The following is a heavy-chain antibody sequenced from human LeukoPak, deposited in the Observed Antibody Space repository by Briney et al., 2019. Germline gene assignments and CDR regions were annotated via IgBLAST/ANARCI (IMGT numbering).Heavy chain of an antibody. D-gene: IGHD6-19*01. CDR1: GFTFSSYW. Sequence: GGSLRLSCAASGFTFSSYWMHWVRQAPGKGLVWVSRINSDGSSTSYADSVKGRFTISRDNAKNSLYLQMNSLRAEDTAVYYCARDMYSSGWYGGAAHFDYWGQGTLVTVSS. CDR2: INSDGSST. CDR3: ARDMYSSGWYGGAAHFDY. V-gene: IGHV3-74*01. J-gene: IGHJ4*02.